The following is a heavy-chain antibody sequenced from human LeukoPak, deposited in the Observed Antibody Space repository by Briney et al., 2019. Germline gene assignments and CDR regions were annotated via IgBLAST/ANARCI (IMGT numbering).Heavy chain of an antibody. CDR2: IYYSGST. J-gene: IGHJ3*02. Sequence: SETLSLTCTVSGGSISSSSYYWGWIRQPPGKGLEWIGSIYYSGSTYYNPSLKSRVTISVDTSKNQFSLKLSSVTAADTAVYYCARHFFGDSDDAFDIWGQGTMVTASS. CDR3: ARHFFGDSDDAFDI. CDR1: GGSISSSSYY. D-gene: IGHD4-17*01. V-gene: IGHV4-39*01.